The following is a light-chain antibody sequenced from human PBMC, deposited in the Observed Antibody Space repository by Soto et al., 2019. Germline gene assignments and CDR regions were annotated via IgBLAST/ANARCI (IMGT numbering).Light chain of an antibody. V-gene: IGKV1-5*03. CDR1: QSIFSW. Sequence: IQMTQSPSTLSASVGDRVSITCRASQSIFSWLAWYQQKPGKAPKLLIYKASSLESGVPSRYSGSGSGTEFTLTISGLQPDDLAPYYCQQYNSFPYSFGQGTKLEIK. CDR3: QQYNSFPYS. CDR2: KAS. J-gene: IGKJ2*03.